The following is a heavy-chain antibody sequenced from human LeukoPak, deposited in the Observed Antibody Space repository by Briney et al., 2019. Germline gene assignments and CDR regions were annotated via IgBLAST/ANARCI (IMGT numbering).Heavy chain of an antibody. D-gene: IGHD3-10*01. CDR2: INHSGST. CDR3: ARVATMVRGVIMSWFDP. Sequence: PSETLSLTCAVYGGSFSGYYWSWIRQSPGKGLEWIGEINHSGSTNYNPSLKSRVTISVDTSKNQFSLKLSSVTAADTAVYYCARVATMVRGVIMSWFDPWGQGTLVTVSS. J-gene: IGHJ5*02. CDR1: GGSFSGYY. V-gene: IGHV4-34*01.